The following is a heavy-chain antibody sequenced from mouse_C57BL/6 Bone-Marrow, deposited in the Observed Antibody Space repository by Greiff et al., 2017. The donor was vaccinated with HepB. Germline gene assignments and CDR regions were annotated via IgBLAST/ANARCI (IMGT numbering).Heavy chain of an antibody. CDR3: ARWLLRENYFDY. CDR2: IYPGGGYT. J-gene: IGHJ2*01. CDR1: GYTFTNYW. D-gene: IGHD2-3*01. Sequence: QVQLKESGAELVRPGTSVKMSCKASGYTFTNYWIGWAKQRPGHGLEWIGDIYPGGGYTNYNEKFKGKATLTADKSSSTAYMQFSSLTSEDSAIYYCARWLLRENYFDYWGQGTTLTVSS. V-gene: IGHV1-63*01.